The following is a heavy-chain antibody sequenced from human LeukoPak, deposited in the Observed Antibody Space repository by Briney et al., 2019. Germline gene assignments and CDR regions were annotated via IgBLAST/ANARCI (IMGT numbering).Heavy chain of an antibody. Sequence: SETLSLTCAVFGGSFSGYYWTWVRQAPGKGLEWIGEINESGTTNYNPSLDNRVTISVDRSKNQFSLKVTSLTAADTAVFYCARALMTLVRGVPGTTWFDPWGPGTLVTVSS. V-gene: IGHV4-34*01. CDR3: ARALMTLVRGVPGTTWFDP. CDR2: INESGTT. J-gene: IGHJ5*02. CDR1: GGSFSGYY. D-gene: IGHD3-10*01.